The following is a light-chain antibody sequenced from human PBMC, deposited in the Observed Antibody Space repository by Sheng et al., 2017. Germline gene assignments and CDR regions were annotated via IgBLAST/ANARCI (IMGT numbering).Light chain of an antibody. CDR3: SSHANTNTPHYV. CDR1: ASDVGRYNY. Sequence: QSALTQPASVSGSPGQSITISCTGTASDVGRYNYVSWYQQHPGKAPKLMIYDVSERPSGVSNRFSGSKSGNTASLTISGLQAEDEADYYCSSHANTNTPHYVFGIGTKVTVL. J-gene: IGLJ1*01. V-gene: IGLV2-14*03. CDR2: DVS.